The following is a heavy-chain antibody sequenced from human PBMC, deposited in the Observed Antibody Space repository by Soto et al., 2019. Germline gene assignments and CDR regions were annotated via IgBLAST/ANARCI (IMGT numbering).Heavy chain of an antibody. V-gene: IGHV1-18*01. Sequence: ASVKVSCKASGYTFTSYGISWVRQAPGQGLEWMGWISAYNGNTNYAQKHQGRVTMTTDTSTSTAYMELRSLRSDDTAVYYCARTSHTYDFWSGYLGWFDPWGQGTLVTVSS. CDR3: ARTSHTYDFWSGYLGWFDP. J-gene: IGHJ5*02. D-gene: IGHD3-3*01. CDR1: GYTFTSYG. CDR2: ISAYNGNT.